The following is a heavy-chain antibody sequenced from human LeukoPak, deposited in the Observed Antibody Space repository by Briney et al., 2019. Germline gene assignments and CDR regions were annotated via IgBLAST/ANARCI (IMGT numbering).Heavy chain of an antibody. CDR3: ARAYSPVRNWFDP. J-gene: IGHJ5*02. Sequence: SETLSLTCTVSGGSISGYYWSWIRQPPGKGLEWIGYIYYSGSTNYNPSLKSRVAISVDTSKNQFSLKLSSVTAADTAVYYCARAYSPVRNWFDPWGQGTLVTVSS. CDR2: IYYSGST. CDR1: GGSISGYY. V-gene: IGHV4-59*12. D-gene: IGHD5-18*01.